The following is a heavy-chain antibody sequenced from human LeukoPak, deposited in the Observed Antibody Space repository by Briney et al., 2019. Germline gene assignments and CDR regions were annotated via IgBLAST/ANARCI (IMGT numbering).Heavy chain of an antibody. CDR3: ARDRWALVPATMDYYYYCGMDV. CDR1: GFTFSNYW. CDR2: IKLDGSEK. D-gene: IGHD2-2*01. V-gene: IGHV3-7*01. J-gene: IGHJ6*02. Sequence: GGSLRLSCAASGFTFSNYWMSWARQAPGKGLEWVANIKLDGSEKSYVDSVKGRFTISRDNAKNSLYLQMNNLRAEDTAVYYCARDRWALVPATMDYYYYCGMDVWGQGTTVTVSS.